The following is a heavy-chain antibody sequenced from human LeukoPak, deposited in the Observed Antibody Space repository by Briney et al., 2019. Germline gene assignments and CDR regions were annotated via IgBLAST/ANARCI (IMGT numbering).Heavy chain of an antibody. J-gene: IGHJ4*02. Sequence: PGRSLRLSCAASGFTFSSYAMHWVRQAPGKGLEWVAVISYDGSNKYYADSVKGRFTISRDNSKNTLHLQMNSLRAEDTAVYYCAREKYGGNGFDYWGQGTLVTVSS. CDR1: GFTFSSYA. D-gene: IGHD4-23*01. V-gene: IGHV3-30-3*01. CDR2: ISYDGSNK. CDR3: AREKYGGNGFDY.